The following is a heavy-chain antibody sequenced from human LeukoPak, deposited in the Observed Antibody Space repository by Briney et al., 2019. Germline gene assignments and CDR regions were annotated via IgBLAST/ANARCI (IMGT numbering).Heavy chain of an antibody. D-gene: IGHD3-22*01. Sequence: ASVKVSCKASGYTFTSYGISWVRQAPGQGLEWMGWINPNSGGTQYSQKFQGRVTLTRDTSITTGYMELSGLTSDDTAVYYCASLSYYDLSGYFYWGQGTLVTVSS. V-gene: IGHV1-2*02. CDR3: ASLSYYDLSGYFY. CDR1: GYTFTSYG. J-gene: IGHJ4*02. CDR2: INPNSGGT.